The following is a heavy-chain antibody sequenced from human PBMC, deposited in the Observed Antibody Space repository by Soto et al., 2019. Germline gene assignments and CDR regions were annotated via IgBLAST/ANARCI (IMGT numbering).Heavy chain of an antibody. CDR3: VKGGMDYYYYYMDV. D-gene: IGHD3-16*01. V-gene: IGHV3-23*01. Sequence: GGSLRLSCAASGFTFSSYAMSWVRQAPGKGLEWVSAISGSGGSTYYADSVTGRFTISRDNSKNTLYPQMNSLRAEDTAVYYCVKGGMDYYYYYMDVWGKGTTVTVSS. CDR2: ISGSGGST. J-gene: IGHJ6*03. CDR1: GFTFSSYA.